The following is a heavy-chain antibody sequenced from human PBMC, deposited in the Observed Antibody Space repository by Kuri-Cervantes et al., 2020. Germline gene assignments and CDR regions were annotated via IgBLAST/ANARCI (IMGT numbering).Heavy chain of an antibody. J-gene: IGHJ4*02. D-gene: IGHD6-19*01. V-gene: IGHV3-30*18. CDR2: ISYDGSNK. CDR1: GFTFSSYS. CDR3: AKFGAVADLDY. Sequence: GESLKISCAASGFTFSSYSMNWVRQAPGKGLEWVAVISYDGSNKYYADSVKGRFTISRDNSKNTLYLQMNSLRAEDTAVYYCAKFGAVADLDYWGQGTLVTVSS.